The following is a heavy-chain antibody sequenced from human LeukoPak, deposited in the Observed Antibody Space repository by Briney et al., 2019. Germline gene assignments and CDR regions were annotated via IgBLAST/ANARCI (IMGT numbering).Heavy chain of an antibody. V-gene: IGHV1-69*13. Sequence: SVKVSCKASGGTFSSYAISWVRQAPGQGLEWMGGIIPIFGTANYAQKFQGRVTITADESTSTAYMELSSLRSEDTAVYYCARESIAARRRNGYYYGMDVWAKGPRSPSP. CDR2: IIPIFGTA. J-gene: IGHJ6*02. D-gene: IGHD6-6*01. CDR1: GGTFSSYA. CDR3: ARESIAARRRNGYYYGMDV.